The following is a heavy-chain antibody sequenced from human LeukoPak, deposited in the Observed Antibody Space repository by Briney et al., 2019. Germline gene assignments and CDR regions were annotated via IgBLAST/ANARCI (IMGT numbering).Heavy chain of an antibody. D-gene: IGHD6-13*01. Sequence: PSETLSLTCTVSGGSISSSSYYWGWIRQPPGKGLEWIGSIYYSGSTYYNPSLKSRVTISVDTSKNQFSLKLSSVTAADTAVYYCARWYPGRSSWYDEGNYWGQGTLVTVSS. V-gene: IGHV4-39*07. J-gene: IGHJ4*02. CDR3: ARWYPGRSSWYDEGNY. CDR1: GGSISSSSYY. CDR2: IYYSGST.